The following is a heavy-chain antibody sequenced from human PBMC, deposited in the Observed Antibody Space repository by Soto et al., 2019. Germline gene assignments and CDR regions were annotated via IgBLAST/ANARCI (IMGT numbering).Heavy chain of an antibody. D-gene: IGHD1-26*01. CDR2: IYHSGST. J-gene: IGHJ3*02. Sequence: PSETLSLTCAVSGGSISTSNWWSWVRQPPGKGLEWIGEIYHSGSTYYNPSLKSRVTILVDKSKNQFSLKLNSVTAADTAVYYCARFPGLRGGGYYVDAFDIWGQGTMVTVSS. CDR1: GGSISTSNW. V-gene: IGHV4-4*02. CDR3: ARFPGLRGGGYYVDAFDI.